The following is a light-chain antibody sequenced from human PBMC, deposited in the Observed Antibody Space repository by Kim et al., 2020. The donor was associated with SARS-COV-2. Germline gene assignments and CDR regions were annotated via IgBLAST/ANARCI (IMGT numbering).Light chain of an antibody. CDR3: QQYNSYSRP. V-gene: IGKV1-5*03. CDR2: KAS. J-gene: IGKJ2*01. Sequence: DIQMTQSPSTLSASVGDRVTITCRASQRISTWLAWYQQKPGKAPNLLIYKASHLESGVPSRFSGSGSGTEFTLTISSLQPDDFATYYCQQYNSYSRPFGQGTKLEIK. CDR1: QRISTW.